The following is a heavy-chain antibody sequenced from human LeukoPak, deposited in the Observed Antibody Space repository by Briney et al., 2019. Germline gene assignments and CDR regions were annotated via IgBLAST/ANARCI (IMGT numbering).Heavy chain of an antibody. CDR2: INPNSGGT. J-gene: IGHJ4*02. Sequence: WINPNSGGTNYAQKFQGRVTMTRDTSISTAYMELSRLRSDDTAVYYCARGGFSAAADLFDYWGQGTLVTVSS. CDR3: ARGGFSAAADLFDY. D-gene: IGHD6-13*01. V-gene: IGHV1-2*02.